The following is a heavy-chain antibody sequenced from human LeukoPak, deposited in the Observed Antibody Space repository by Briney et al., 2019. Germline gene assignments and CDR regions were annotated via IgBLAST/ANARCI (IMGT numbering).Heavy chain of an antibody. V-gene: IGHV3-21*01. Sequence: GGSLRLSCAASGFTFSSYSMNWVRQAPGKGLEWVSSISSSSSYIYYADSVKGRFTISRDNAKNSLYLQMNSLRAEDTAVYYCARGGLNYYDSSGYYYDDYWGRGTLVTVSS. CDR3: ARGGLNYYDSSGYYYDDY. CDR1: GFTFSSYS. D-gene: IGHD3-22*01. CDR2: ISSSSSYI. J-gene: IGHJ4*02.